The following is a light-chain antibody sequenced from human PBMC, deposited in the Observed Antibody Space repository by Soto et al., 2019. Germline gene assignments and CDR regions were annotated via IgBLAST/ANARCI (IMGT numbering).Light chain of an antibody. CDR3: QQYGNSPFT. J-gene: IGKJ3*01. V-gene: IGKV3-20*01. CDR2: GT. Sequence: ENVLTQSPGTLSLSPGERAILSCRASQSLSNRQLAWYQQKPGQAPRLLFSGTTRAAGIPARFSGSGSGTDFTLTISTLEPEDFAVYYCQQYGNSPFTFGPGTTVDFK. CDR1: QSLSNRQ.